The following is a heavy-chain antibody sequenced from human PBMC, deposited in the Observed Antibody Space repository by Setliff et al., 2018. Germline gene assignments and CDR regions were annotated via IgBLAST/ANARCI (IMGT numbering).Heavy chain of an antibody. J-gene: IGHJ4*02. D-gene: IGHD2-21*02. CDR2: ISYGGNT. V-gene: IGHV4-39*01. Sequence: ETLSLTCIVSGDSNGSNKNYWGWIRQPPGKGLEWIGSISYGGNTYYNPSLNSRVTISADTSKNQFSVRLNSVTAADTAVYYCARHWDFCGGNCPHNSIDYWGRGALVTVSS. CDR1: GDSNGSNKNY. CDR3: ARHWDFCGGNCPHNSIDY.